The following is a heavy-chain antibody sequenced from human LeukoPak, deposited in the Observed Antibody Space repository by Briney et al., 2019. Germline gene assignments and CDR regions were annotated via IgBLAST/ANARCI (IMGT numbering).Heavy chain of an antibody. CDR3: ARDHSKYYDFWSGYFTWFDP. Sequence: SETLSLTCTVSGGSISSGSYYWSWIQQPAGKGLEWIGRIYTSGSTNYNPSLKSRVTISVDTSKNQFSLKLSSVTAADTAVYYCARDHSKYYDFWSGYFTWFDPWGQGTLVTVSS. D-gene: IGHD3-3*01. CDR1: GGSISSGSYY. V-gene: IGHV4-61*02. CDR2: IYTSGST. J-gene: IGHJ5*02.